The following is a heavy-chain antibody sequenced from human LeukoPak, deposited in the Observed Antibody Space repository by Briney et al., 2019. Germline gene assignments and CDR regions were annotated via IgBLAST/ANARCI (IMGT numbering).Heavy chain of an antibody. CDR3: ARGFRFPYAFDI. V-gene: IGHV4-61*02. D-gene: IGHD3-16*02. CDR2: IYTSGST. J-gene: IGHJ3*02. CDR1: GGSISSGSYY. Sequence: PSETLSLACTVSGGSISSGSYYWSWTRQPAGKGLEWIGRIYTSGSTNYNPSLKSRVTISADTSKNQFSLKLSSVTAADTAVYYCARGFRFPYAFDIWGQGTMVTVSS.